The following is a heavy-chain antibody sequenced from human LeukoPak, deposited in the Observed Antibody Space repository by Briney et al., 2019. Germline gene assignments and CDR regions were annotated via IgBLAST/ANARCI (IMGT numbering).Heavy chain of an antibody. V-gene: IGHV3-9*01. CDR2: ISWNSGSI. Sequence: GRSLRLSCAASGFTFDDYAMHWVRQAPGKGLEWVSGISWNSGSIGYADSVKGRFTISRDNAKNSLYLQMNSLRAEDTAVYYCAKVRHTSIYSVRGVIYWFDPWGQGTLVTVSS. CDR3: AKVRHTSIYSVRGVIYWFDP. CDR1: GFTFDDYA. J-gene: IGHJ5*02. D-gene: IGHD3-10*01.